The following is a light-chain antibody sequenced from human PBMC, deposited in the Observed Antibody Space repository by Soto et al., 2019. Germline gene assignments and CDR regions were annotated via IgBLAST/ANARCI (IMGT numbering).Light chain of an antibody. CDR1: SSDIGSYDY. V-gene: IGLV2-14*01. J-gene: IGLJ1*01. CDR2: EVT. CDR3: SSYTRDSTLWV. Sequence: QSALTQPASVSGSPGQSITISCTGTSSDIGSYDYVSWYQQHPGKAPNLIIYEVTNRPSGVSNRFSGSKSANTASLTISGLQAEDEADYYCSSYTRDSTLWVFGTGTKVTVL.